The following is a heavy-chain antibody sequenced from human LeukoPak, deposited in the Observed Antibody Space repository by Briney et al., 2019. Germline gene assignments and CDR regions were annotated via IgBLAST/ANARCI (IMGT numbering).Heavy chain of an antibody. CDR1: GSSISSFY. D-gene: IGHD3-10*01. CDR3: AKHCGSGCNAFDI. Sequence: PSETLSLTCTVSGSSISSFYWSWIRQPPGKGLEWIGYIYYSGIADYNPSLKSRVTMSVDTSKNQFSLRLSSVTAADTAVYYCAKHCGSGCNAFDIWGQGTMVTVS. V-gene: IGHV4-59*01. J-gene: IGHJ3*02. CDR2: IYYSGIA.